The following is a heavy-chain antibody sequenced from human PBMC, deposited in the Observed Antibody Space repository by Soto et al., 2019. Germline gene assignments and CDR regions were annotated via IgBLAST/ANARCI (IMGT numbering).Heavy chain of an antibody. Sequence: QVQLVESGGGLVKPGGSLRLSCAASGFTFSDNYMSCIRQAPGKGLEWVSYISSSSSTIYYADSVKGRFTISRDNAKNSLYLQMNSLRAEDTAVYYCVRFPTTVTTCYYYYMDVWGKGTTVTVSS. V-gene: IGHV3-11*01. J-gene: IGHJ6*03. CDR2: ISSSSSTI. CDR1: GFTFSDNY. D-gene: IGHD4-17*01. CDR3: VRFPTTVTTCYYYYMDV.